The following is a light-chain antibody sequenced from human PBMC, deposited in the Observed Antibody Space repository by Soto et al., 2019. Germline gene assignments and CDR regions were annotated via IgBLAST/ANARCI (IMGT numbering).Light chain of an antibody. J-gene: IGKJ4*01. V-gene: IGKV3-11*01. Sequence: EIVLTQSPATLSLSPGEIATLSCRASPSVSSYLAWYQQKPGQAPRLLIYDASNRATGIPARFSGSGSGTDFTLTISSLEPEDFAVYYCQQRSNWPPRLTFGGGTKVEIK. CDR1: PSVSSY. CDR2: DAS. CDR3: QQRSNWPPRLT.